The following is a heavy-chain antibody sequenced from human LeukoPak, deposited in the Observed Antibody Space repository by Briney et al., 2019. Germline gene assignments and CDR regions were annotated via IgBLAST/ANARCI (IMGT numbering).Heavy chain of an antibody. CDR2: MNPNSGNT. V-gene: IGHV1-8*01. CDR3: ARHHESRYCSSTSCPTGWFDP. J-gene: IGHJ5*02. Sequence: ASVKVSYKASGYTFTSYDINWVRQATGQGLEWMGWMNPNSGNTGYAQKFQGRVTMTRNTSISTAYMELSSLRSEDTAVYYCARHHESRYCSSTSCPTGWFDPWGQGTLVTVSS. D-gene: IGHD2-2*01. CDR1: GYTFTSYD.